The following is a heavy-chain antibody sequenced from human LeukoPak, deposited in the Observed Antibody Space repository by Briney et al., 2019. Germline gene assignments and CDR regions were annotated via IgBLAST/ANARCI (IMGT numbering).Heavy chain of an antibody. Sequence: GGSLRLSCAASGFTFSSYAMSWVRQAPGKGLEWASGISGSGDNTYYADSVKGRFTISRDNAKNSLYLQMNSLRAEDTAIYYCTRVGYIDEGIDYWGQGTLVTVSS. CDR2: ISGSGDNT. V-gene: IGHV3-23*01. J-gene: IGHJ4*02. D-gene: IGHD5-24*01. CDR3: TRVGYIDEGIDY. CDR1: GFTFSSYA.